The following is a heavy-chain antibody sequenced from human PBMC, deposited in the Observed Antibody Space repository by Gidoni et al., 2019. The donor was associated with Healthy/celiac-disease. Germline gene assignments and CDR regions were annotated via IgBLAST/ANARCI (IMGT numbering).Heavy chain of an antibody. CDR2: MKSKTECGTT. D-gene: IGHD3-22*01. J-gene: IGHJ4*02. CDR1: GFTSSNAW. V-gene: IGHV3-15*01. CDR3: TTGVKRSSGYYASDVDY. Sequence: EVQLVESGVGLVKPGGSLRLSCAASGFTSSNAWISWVRTGPCKGLVSVGRMKSKTECGTTEYSAPGKGRFTSSREDSKNTLYLQMNSLKIEDTAVYYCTTGVKRSSGYYASDVDYWGQGTLVTVSS.